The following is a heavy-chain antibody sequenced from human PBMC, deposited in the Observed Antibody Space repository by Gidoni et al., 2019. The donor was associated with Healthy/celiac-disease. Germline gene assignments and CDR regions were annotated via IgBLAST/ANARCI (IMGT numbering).Heavy chain of an antibody. V-gene: IGHV1-24*01. CDR1: GYTLTALS. CDR2: FDPEDGET. J-gene: IGHJ4*02. Sequence: QVQLVQSGAEVKKPGASVKVSCKVSGYTLTALSMPWVRQDPGKGIEWMGGFDPEDGETIYAQKFQGRVTMTEETSTDTAYMELSSLRSEDTAVYYRATYWDYGSGSYYNRGYFDYWGQGTLVTVSS. CDR3: ATYWDYGSGSYYNRGYFDY. D-gene: IGHD3-10*01.